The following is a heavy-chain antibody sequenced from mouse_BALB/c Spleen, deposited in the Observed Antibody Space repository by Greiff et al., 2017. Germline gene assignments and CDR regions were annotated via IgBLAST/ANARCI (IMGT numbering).Heavy chain of an antibody. CDR3: ARGYDGLFDY. V-gene: IGHV2-9*02. Sequence: VKVVESGPGLVAPSQSLSITCTVSGFSLTSYGVHWVRQPPGKGLEWLGVIWAGGSTNYNSALMSRLSISKDNSKSQVFLKMNSLQTDDTAMYYCARGYDGLFDYWGQGTTLTVSS. D-gene: IGHD2-3*01. CDR1: GFSLTSYG. J-gene: IGHJ2*01. CDR2: IWAGGST.